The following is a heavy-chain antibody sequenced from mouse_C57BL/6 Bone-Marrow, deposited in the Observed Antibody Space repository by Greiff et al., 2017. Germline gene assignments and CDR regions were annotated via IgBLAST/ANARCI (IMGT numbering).Heavy chain of an antibody. CDR1: GFSLISYG. J-gene: IGHJ4*01. Sequence: VNLVESGPGLVAPSQSLSITCTVSGFSLISYGVDWVRQPPGKGLEWLGVIWGGGSTNYNSALMSRLSISKDNSKSQVFLKMNSLQTDDTAMYYCATLYGRSLRDAMDYWGQGTSVTVSS. D-gene: IGHD1-1*01. V-gene: IGHV2-9*01. CDR2: IWGGGST. CDR3: ATLYGRSLRDAMDY.